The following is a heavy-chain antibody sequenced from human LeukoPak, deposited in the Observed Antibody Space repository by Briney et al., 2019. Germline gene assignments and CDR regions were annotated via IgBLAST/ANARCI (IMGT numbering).Heavy chain of an antibody. CDR2: ISGSGGGT. J-gene: IGHJ4*02. CDR1: GFTFSSYA. CDR3: AREYGSGSYYYDY. Sequence: GGSLRLSCVASGFTFSSYAMTWVRQAPGKGPEWVSAISGSGGGTYYADSVKGRFTISRDNSKNTLYLQMNSLRAEDTAVYYCAREYGSGSYYYDYWGQGTLVTVSS. V-gene: IGHV3-23*01. D-gene: IGHD3-10*01.